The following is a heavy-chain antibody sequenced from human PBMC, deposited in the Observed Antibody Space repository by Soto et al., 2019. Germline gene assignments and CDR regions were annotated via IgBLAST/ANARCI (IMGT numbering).Heavy chain of an antibody. CDR2: IRQDGNEN. Sequence: PKLSCTAYGFTFRNHWMSSFRQAPGKGLEWVANIRQDGNENYYVDSVNGRFTTSRDNTKNLFYLQMNSLRAEDTAVYYCARDHIGCWKYDYWG. CDR1: GFTFRNHW. V-gene: IGHV3-7*01. J-gene: IGHJ4*01. CDR3: ARDHIGCWKYDY. D-gene: IGHD2-21*01.